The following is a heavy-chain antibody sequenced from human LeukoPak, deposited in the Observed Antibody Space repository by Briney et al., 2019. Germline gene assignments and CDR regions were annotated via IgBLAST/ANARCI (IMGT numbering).Heavy chain of an antibody. CDR1: GGSISSSSYY. V-gene: IGHV4-39*07. J-gene: IGHJ5*02. CDR2: INHSGST. D-gene: IGHD6-19*01. CDR3: ALLGGTIVDWFDP. Sequence: SETLSLTCTVSGGSISSSSYYWSWIRQPPGKGLEWIGEINHSGSTNYNPSLKSRVTISVDTSKNQFSLKLSSVTAADTAVYYCALLGGTIVDWFDPWGQGTLVTVSS.